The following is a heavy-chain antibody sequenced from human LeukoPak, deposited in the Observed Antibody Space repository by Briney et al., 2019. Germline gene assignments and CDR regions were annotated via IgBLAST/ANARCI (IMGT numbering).Heavy chain of an antibody. CDR1: GYTFTSYD. CDR3: ARAEVPTYYYDSSGSYYFDY. Sequence: VSVKVSCKASGYTFTSYDINWVRQATGQGLEWMGWMNPNSGTTGYAQKFQGRVTMTRNTSISTAYMELSSLRSEDTAVYYCARAEVPTYYYDSSGSYYFDYWGQGTLVTVSA. D-gene: IGHD3-22*01. V-gene: IGHV1-8*01. CDR2: MNPNSGTT. J-gene: IGHJ4*02.